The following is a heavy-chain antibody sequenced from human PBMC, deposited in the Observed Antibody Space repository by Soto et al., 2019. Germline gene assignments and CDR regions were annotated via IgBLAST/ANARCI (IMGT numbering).Heavy chain of an antibody. CDR3: ALAPGPTTGLDY. Sequence: QVQLQESGPGLVKPSQTLSLTCSVSGASTVSHYHWTWIRQPPGKGLEWMGYIFNSGTTFYNPSLTSRLSISMDTSGNHFSLELRSVTVADTAVYYCALAPGPTTGLDYWGQGTLVTVSS. D-gene: IGHD6-25*01. CDR2: IFNSGTT. J-gene: IGHJ4*02. V-gene: IGHV4-31*02. CDR1: GASTVSHYH.